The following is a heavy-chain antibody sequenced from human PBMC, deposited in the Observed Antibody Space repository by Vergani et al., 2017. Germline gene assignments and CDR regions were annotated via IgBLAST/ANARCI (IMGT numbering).Heavy chain of an antibody. Sequence: QVQLVESGGGLVKPGGPLRLSCAASGFTFSDYYMSWIRQAPGKGLEWVSYISSSGSTIYYADSVKGRFTHSRDNAKNSLYLQMNSLRAEDTAVYYCARTPTIYSNYVPYYYYYMDDWGKGTTVTVSS. CDR2: ISSSGSTI. V-gene: IGHV3-11*01. D-gene: IGHD4-11*01. J-gene: IGHJ6*03. CDR1: GFTFSDYY. CDR3: ARTPTIYSNYVPYYYYYMDD.